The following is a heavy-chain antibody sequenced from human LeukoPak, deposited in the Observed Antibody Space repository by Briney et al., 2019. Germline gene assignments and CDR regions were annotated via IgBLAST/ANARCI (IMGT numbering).Heavy chain of an antibody. D-gene: IGHD2-21*02. Sequence: GRSLRLSCAASGFTFSSYAMHWVRQAPGKGLEWVAVISYDGSNKYYADSVKGRFTISRDNSKNTLYLQMNSLRAEDTAAYYCARSIVVVTATIDYWGQGTLVTVSS. J-gene: IGHJ4*02. CDR1: GFTFSSYA. CDR3: ARSIVVVTATIDY. CDR2: ISYDGSNK. V-gene: IGHV3-30*01.